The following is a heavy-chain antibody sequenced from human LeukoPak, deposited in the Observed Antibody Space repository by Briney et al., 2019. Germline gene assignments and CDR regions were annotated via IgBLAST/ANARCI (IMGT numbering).Heavy chain of an antibody. CDR3: ASNPQCIAAAVPFDY. CDR1: GYTFTGYY. CDR2: INPNSGGT. J-gene: IGHJ4*02. V-gene: IGHV1-2*02. Sequence: GASVKVSCKASGYTFTGYYMHWVRQAPGQGLEWMGWINPNSGGTNYAQKFRGRVTMTRDTSISTAYMELSRLRSDDTAVYYCASNPQCIAAAVPFDYWGQGTLVTVSS. D-gene: IGHD6-13*01.